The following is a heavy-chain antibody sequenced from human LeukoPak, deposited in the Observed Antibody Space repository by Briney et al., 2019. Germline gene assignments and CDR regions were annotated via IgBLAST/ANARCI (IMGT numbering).Heavy chain of an antibody. CDR3: AKADFCRGGTCYDFDY. J-gene: IGHJ4*02. CDR2: ISNGGGST. Sequence: GGSLGLSCAASGFTFSSYAMTWVRQAPGKGLEWVSTISNGGGSTYYADSVEGRFTISRDNSRNTLYLQMNSLRADDTAVYYCAKADFCRGGTCYDFDYWGQGTLITVSS. V-gene: IGHV3-23*01. CDR1: GFTFSSYA. D-gene: IGHD2-15*01.